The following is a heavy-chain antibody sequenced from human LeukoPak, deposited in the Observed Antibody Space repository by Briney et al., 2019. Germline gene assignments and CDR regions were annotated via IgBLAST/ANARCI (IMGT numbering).Heavy chain of an antibody. CDR1: GFTFSAYA. D-gene: IGHD3-22*01. CDR3: ATHYYDSSGYYSPDY. Sequence: PGGSLRLSCAASGFTFSAYAMYWVRQAPGKGLEWVAIISYDGGNKYYAESVKGRFTISRDNSKNTLYLQMNSLRAEDTAVYYCATHYYDSSGYYSPDYWGQGTLVTVSS. CDR2: ISYDGGNK. J-gene: IGHJ4*02. V-gene: IGHV3-30-3*01.